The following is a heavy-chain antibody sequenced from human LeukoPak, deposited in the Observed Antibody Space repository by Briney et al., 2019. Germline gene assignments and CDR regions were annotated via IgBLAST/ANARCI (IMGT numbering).Heavy chain of an antibody. CDR1: GDSVSSNSAA. J-gene: IGHJ6*03. V-gene: IGHV6-1*01. D-gene: IGHD6-19*01. CDR2: TYYRSKWYN. CDR3: ARAVAGLINYYYYYYMDV. Sequence: SQTLSLTCAISGDSVSSNSAAWNWIRQSPSRGLEWLGRTYYRSKWYNDYAVSVKSRITINPDTSKNQFSLQLNSVTPEDTAVYYCARAVAGLINYYYYYYMDVWGKGTTVTISS.